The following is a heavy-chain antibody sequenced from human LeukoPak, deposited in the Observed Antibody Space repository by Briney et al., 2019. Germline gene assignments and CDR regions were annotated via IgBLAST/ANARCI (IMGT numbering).Heavy chain of an antibody. D-gene: IGHD3-3*01. Sequence: PSETLSLTCTVSGYSISSGYFWAWIRQPPGKGLEWIGSIFHSGNIYHSGSAYYNPSLRSRVTISVDTSKNQFSLKLSSVTAADTAVYYCARAFWSGYFVADYYMDVWGKGTTVTVSS. CDR3: ARAFWSGYFVADYYMDV. CDR2: IFHSGNIYHSGSA. CDR1: GYSISSGYF. V-gene: IGHV4-38-2*02. J-gene: IGHJ6*03.